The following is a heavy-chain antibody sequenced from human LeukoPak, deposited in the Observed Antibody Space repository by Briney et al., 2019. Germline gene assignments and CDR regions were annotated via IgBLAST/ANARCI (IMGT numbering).Heavy chain of an antibody. V-gene: IGHV4-30-4*08. D-gene: IGHD3-10*01. J-gene: IGHJ6*03. Sequence: KASETLSLTCSVTGGSISSGDYYWTWIRQPPGKGLEWIAYIYYSGSAEYNLSLQSRATISVDTSKNQFFLKLRSVTAADTAVHYCARRQYYYGSGSMDVWSKGTMVTISS. CDR3: ARRQYYYGSGSMDV. CDR1: GGSISSGDYY. CDR2: IYYSGSA.